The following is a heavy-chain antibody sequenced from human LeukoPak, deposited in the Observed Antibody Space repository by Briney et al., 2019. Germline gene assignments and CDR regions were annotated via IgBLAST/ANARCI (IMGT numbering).Heavy chain of an antibody. Sequence: GGCPRLSCSASGFSLSDYFLGWIRQAPGAGLEGVSSTTSSGNTVYYADSVKGRFTISRDNAQNSLYLQMNSLRAEDTAVYYCARDSVKTAFYCWGQGTLVTVSS. V-gene: IGHV3-11*04. J-gene: IGHJ4*02. CDR3: ARDSVKTAFYC. CDR1: GFSLSDYF. CDR2: TTSSGNTV.